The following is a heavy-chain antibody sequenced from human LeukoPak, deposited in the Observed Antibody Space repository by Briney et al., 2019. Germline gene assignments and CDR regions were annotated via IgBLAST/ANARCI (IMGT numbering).Heavy chain of an antibody. CDR3: ARVMVGYSYGYIPVPYYYGMDV. J-gene: IGHJ6*02. Sequence: ASVKVSCKASGYTFTSYYMHWVRQAPGQGLEWMGIINPSGGSTSYAQKFQGRVTMTRDMSTSTVYMELSSLRSEDTAVYYCARVMVGYSYGYIPVPYYYGMDVWGQGTTVTVSS. CDR2: INPSGGST. V-gene: IGHV1-46*01. CDR1: GYTFTSYY. D-gene: IGHD5-18*01.